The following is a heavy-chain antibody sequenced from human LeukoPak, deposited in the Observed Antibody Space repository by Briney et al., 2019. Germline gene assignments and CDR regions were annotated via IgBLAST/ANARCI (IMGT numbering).Heavy chain of an antibody. CDR3: ARDAGGFLDWLLPSRHDY. CDR2: IKQDGSEK. D-gene: IGHD3/OR15-3a*01. J-gene: IGHJ4*02. CDR1: GFTFSSYW. V-gene: IGHV3-7*01. Sequence: GGSLRLSCAASGFTFSSYWMSWVRQAPGKGLEWVANIKQDGSEKYYVDSVKGRFTISRDNAKNSLYLQMNSLRAEDTAVYYCARDAGGFLDWLLPSRHDYWGQGTLVTVSS.